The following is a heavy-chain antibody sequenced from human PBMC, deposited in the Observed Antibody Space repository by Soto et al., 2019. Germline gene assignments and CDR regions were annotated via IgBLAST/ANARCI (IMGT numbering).Heavy chain of an antibody. CDR1: GDSINSGSYY. CDR3: ARLKYYYHGSAYYYYFDY. CDR2: VSYSGST. V-gene: IGHV4-31*03. Sequence: PSETLSLTCTVSGDSINSGSYYWSWVRQHPGKGLEWIGYVSYSGSTDYNPSLKSRVIISVETSNNRFSLKLSSVTAADTAVYYCARLKYYYHGSAYYYYFDYWGQGTLVTVSS. J-gene: IGHJ4*02. D-gene: IGHD3-22*01.